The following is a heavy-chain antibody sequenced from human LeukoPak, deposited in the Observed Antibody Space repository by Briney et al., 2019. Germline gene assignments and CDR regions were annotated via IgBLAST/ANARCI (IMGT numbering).Heavy chain of an antibody. CDR3: ALVVYYYGSGSYSPFDY. V-gene: IGHV3-23*01. Sequence: GGSLRLSCAVSGFTFSDNWMSWVRQAPGKGLEWVSAISGSGGSTYYADSVKGRFTISRDNSKNTLYLQMNSLRAEDTAVYYCALVVYYYGSGSYSPFDYWGQGTLVTVSS. CDR1: GFTFSDNW. J-gene: IGHJ4*02. D-gene: IGHD3-10*01. CDR2: ISGSGGST.